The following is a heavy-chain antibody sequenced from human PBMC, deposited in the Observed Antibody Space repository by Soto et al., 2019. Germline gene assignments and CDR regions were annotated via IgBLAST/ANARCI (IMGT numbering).Heavy chain of an antibody. Sequence: QVTLKESGPVLVKPTETVTLTCAFSGFSLSTRRMGVSWIRQPPGKALEWLAHIFSDAERSYSTSMESRLTISTDASGSQVVLTMTNIDPVDTGTYYCVRVNADTDPNSYGMDVWGQGTTVTVSS. CDR2: IFSDAER. V-gene: IGHV2-26*01. CDR1: GFSLSTRRMG. J-gene: IGHJ6*02. D-gene: IGHD1-1*01. CDR3: VRVNADTDPNSYGMDV.